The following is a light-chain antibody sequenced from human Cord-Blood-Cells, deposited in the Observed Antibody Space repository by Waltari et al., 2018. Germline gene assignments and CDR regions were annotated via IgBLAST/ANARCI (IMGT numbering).Light chain of an antibody. Sequence: DIVMTQSPDSLAGSLGERATINCKSSQSVLYSSNHKNYLAWYQQKPGQPPKLLIYWASTRESGVPDRFSGSGSGTDFTLTISSLQAEDVAVYYCQQYYSTPTFGGGTKVEIK. CDR3: QQYYSTPT. CDR2: WAS. V-gene: IGKV4-1*01. CDR1: QSVLYSSNHKNY. J-gene: IGKJ4*01.